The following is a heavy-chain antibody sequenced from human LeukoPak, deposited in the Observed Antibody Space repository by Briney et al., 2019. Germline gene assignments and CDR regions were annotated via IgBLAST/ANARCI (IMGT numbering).Heavy chain of an antibody. CDR2: INSDGSNT. D-gene: IGHD5-24*01. J-gene: IGHJ4*02. CDR3: ARDRATRMFDY. Sequence: GGSLRLSCAASGFTFSNYWMHWVRQAPGKGRVWVSHINSDGSNTTYADSVKGPFTIPRDNAKNTLYLQKNSLRADDTAVYYCARDRATRMFDYWAQGTLVTVSS. V-gene: IGHV3-74*01. CDR1: GFTFSNYW.